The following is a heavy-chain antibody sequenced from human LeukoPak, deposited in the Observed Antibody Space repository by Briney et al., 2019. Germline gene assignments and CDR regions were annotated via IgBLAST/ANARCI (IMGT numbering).Heavy chain of an antibody. CDR2: ISSNGGST. V-gene: IGHV3-64*04. CDR1: GFTFSSYA. D-gene: IGHD3-22*01. J-gene: IGHJ3*02. CDR3: ARDPIGDYYDVPGLGI. Sequence: PGGSLRLSCSASGFTFSSYAMHWVRQAPGKGLEYVSAISSNGGSTYYADSVKGRFTISRDNSKNTLYLQMNSLRAEDTAVYYCARDPIGDYYDVPGLGIWGQGTVVTVSS.